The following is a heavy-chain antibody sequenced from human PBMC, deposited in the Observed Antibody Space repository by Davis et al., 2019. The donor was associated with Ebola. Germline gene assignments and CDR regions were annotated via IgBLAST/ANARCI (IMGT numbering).Heavy chain of an antibody. CDR1: GGSISSGGYS. D-gene: IGHD2-2*01. Sequence: MPSETLSLTCAVSGGSISSGGYSWSWIRQPPGKGLEWIGYIYHSGSTYYNPSLKSRVTISVDRSKNQFSLKLSSVTAADTAVYYCAREKGYCSSTSCYYWFDPWGQGTLVTVSS. J-gene: IGHJ5*02. CDR3: AREKGYCSSTSCYYWFDP. CDR2: IYHSGST. V-gene: IGHV4-30-2*01.